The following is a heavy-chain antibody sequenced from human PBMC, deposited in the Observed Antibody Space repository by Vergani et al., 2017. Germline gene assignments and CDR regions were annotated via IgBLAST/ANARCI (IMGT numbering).Heavy chain of an antibody. CDR1: GYSFTSYW. CDR3: ASHSSHSSCYFGDDAFDI. J-gene: IGHJ3*02. V-gene: IGHV5-51*01. CDR2: IYTGDSDT. D-gene: IGHD6-13*01. Sequence: EVQLVQSGAEVKKPGESLKISCKGSGYSFTSYWIGWVRQMPGKGLEWMGIIYTGDSDTRYSPSFQGQVTISADKSISTAYLQWSSLTASVTAMYYCASHSSHSSCYFGDDAFDIWGQGTMVTVSS.